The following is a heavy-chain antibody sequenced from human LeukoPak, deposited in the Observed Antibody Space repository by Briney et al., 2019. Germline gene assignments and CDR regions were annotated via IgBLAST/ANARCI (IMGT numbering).Heavy chain of an antibody. CDR3: ARQTGSGLFILP. Sequence: SETLSLTCTVSGGSINNYYWSWIRQPAGKGLEWIGLIYSSGSTSYNPSLKGRVTMSVDTSKKQFSLRLSSVTAADTAVYYCARQTGSGLFILPGGQGTLVTVSS. D-gene: IGHD3/OR15-3a*01. J-gene: IGHJ4*02. CDR2: IYSSGST. CDR1: GGSINNYY. V-gene: IGHV4-4*07.